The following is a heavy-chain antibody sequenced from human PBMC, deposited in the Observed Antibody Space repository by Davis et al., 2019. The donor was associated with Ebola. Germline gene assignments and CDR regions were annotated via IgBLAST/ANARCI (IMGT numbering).Heavy chain of an antibody. Sequence: GESLKISCVVSGFTLSSYYMTWVRQAPGKGLEWVASIKEDGSAKYYVDSVRGRFTISRDNAKNSLDLQMNSLRAEDTAVYYCARRLRNWSFFDYWGQGTLVTVSS. D-gene: IGHD1-20*01. CDR2: IKEDGSAK. CDR3: ARRLRNWSFFDY. J-gene: IGHJ4*02. CDR1: GFTLSSYY. V-gene: IGHV3-7*01.